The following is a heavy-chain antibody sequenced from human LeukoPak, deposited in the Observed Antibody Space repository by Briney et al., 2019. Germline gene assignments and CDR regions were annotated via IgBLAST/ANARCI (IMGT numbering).Heavy chain of an antibody. J-gene: IGHJ3*02. CDR3: ARFGPLTTVVTSDAFDI. V-gene: IGHV5-51*01. Sequence: GESLKISCKGSGYSFTNYWIGWVRQMPGKGLEWMGIIYPGDSDTRYSPPFQGQVTISADKSISTAYLQWSSLKASDTAMYYCARFGPLTTVVTSDAFDIWGQGTMVTVSS. CDR2: IYPGDSDT. CDR1: GYSFTNYW. D-gene: IGHD4-17*01.